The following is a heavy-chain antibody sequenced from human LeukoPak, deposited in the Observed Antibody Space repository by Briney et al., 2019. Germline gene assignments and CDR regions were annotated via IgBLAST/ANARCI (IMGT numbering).Heavy chain of an antibody. J-gene: IGHJ6*03. D-gene: IGHD2-2*02. Sequence: SETLSLTRTVSGGSISSYYWSWIRQPAGKGLEWIGRIYTSGSTNYNPSLKSRVTMSVDTSKNQFSLKLSSVTAADTAVYYCARDREGMGQLLYYGTYYYYYMDVWGKGTTVTVSS. V-gene: IGHV4-4*07. CDR1: GGSISSYY. CDR3: ARDREGMGQLLYYGTYYYYYMDV. CDR2: IYTSGST.